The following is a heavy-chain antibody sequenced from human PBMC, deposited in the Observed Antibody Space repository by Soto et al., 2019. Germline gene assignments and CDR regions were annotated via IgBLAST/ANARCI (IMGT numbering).Heavy chain of an antibody. D-gene: IGHD6-6*01. Sequence: PSSSXSLTCTVSVCSISSGNYYLSWIRQPPGKVLEWIGYIFHTGSTYFNPSLRSRVSISIDTSKSHFSLKLTSVTVADTAMFYCARVSIAEDGNLIEKWGQGALVKVYS. CDR1: VCSISSGNYY. V-gene: IGHV4-30-4*01. J-gene: IGHJ4*02. CDR2: IFHTGST. CDR3: ARVSIAEDGNLIEK.